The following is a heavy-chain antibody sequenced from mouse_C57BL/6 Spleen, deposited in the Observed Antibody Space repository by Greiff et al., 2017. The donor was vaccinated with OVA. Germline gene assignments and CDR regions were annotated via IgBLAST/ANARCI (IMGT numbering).Heavy chain of an antibody. V-gene: IGHV1-26*01. D-gene: IGHD2-3*01. CDR2: INPNNGGT. CDR1: GYTFTDYY. CDR3: ARWGWLLFDY. Sequence: EVQLQQSGPELVKPGASVKISCKASGYTFTDYYMNWVKQSHGKSLEWIGDINPNNGGTSYNQKFKGKATLTVDKSSSTAYMELRSLTSEDSAVYYCARWGWLLFDYWGQGTTLTVSS. J-gene: IGHJ2*01.